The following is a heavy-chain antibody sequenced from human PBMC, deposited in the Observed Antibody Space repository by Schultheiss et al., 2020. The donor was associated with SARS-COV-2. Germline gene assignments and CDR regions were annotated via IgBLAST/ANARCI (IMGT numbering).Heavy chain of an antibody. Sequence: SETLSLTCAVSGYSISSGYYWGWIRQPPGKGLEWIGSIYHSGSTYYNQSLKSRVTISVDTSKNQFSLKLSSVTAADTAVYYCARDSGYVFRAFDIWGQGTMVPGS. CDR3: ARDSGYVFRAFDI. CDR1: GYSISSGYY. D-gene: IGHD5-12*01. J-gene: IGHJ3*02. CDR2: IYHSGST. V-gene: IGHV4-38-2*02.